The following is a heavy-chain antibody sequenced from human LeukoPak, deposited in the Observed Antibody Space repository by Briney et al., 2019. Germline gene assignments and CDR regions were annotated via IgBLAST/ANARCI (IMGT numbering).Heavy chain of an antibody. V-gene: IGHV4-59*01. D-gene: IGHD3-16*02. J-gene: IGHJ5*02. Sequence: PSETLSLTCTVSGGSISSYYWSWIRQPPGKGLEWIGYIYYGGSTNYNPSLKSRVTISVDTSKNQFSLKLSSVTAADTAVYYCARLARSLNHSKNRNTNWFDPWGQGTLVTVSS. CDR3: ARLARSLNHSKNRNTNWFDP. CDR1: GGSISSYY. CDR2: IYYGGST.